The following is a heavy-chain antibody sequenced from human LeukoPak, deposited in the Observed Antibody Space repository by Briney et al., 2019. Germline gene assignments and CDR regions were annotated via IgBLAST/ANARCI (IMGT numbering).Heavy chain of an antibody. CDR2: INHSGST. V-gene: IGHV4-34*01. CDR1: GGSFSGYY. J-gene: IGHJ4*02. D-gene: IGHD3-10*01. CDR3: ARGHHVPSGY. Sequence: SETLSLICAVYGGSFSGYYWSWIRQPPGKGPEWIGEINHSGSTNYNPSLKSRVTISVDTSKNQFSLKLSSVTAADTAVYYCARGHHVPSGYWGQGTLVTVSS.